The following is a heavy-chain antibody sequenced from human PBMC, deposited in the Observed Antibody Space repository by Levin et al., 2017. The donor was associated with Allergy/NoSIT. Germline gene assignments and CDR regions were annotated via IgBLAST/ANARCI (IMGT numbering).Heavy chain of an antibody. J-gene: IGHJ6*03. V-gene: IGHV3-33*01. CDR2: IWYDGSNK. CDR1: GFTFSSYG. Sequence: GGSLRLSCAASGFTFSSYGMHWVRQAPGKGLEWVAVIWYDGSNKYYADSVKGRFTISRDNSKNTLYLQMNSLRAEDTAVYYCARVGRLATVNYYYYYYMDVWGKGTTVTVSS. CDR3: ARVGRLATVNYYYYYYMDV. D-gene: IGHD5-12*01.